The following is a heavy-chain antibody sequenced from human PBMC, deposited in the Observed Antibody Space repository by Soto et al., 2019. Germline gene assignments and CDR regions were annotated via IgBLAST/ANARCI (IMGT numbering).Heavy chain of an antibody. CDR1: GFTFRSSA. J-gene: IGHJ6*02. CDR3: ATGAYCSGGSCSDYYYYYGMDL. Sequence: SVKVSCKTSGFTFRSSAVQWVRQARGQRLEWIGWLVVGTGNTNYAQKFQQRVTISSDRSTNTVSMELSSLTSEDTAVYYCATGAYCSGGSCSDYYYYYGMDLWGQATTVTVSS. V-gene: IGHV1-58*01. D-gene: IGHD2-15*01. CDR2: LVVGTGNT.